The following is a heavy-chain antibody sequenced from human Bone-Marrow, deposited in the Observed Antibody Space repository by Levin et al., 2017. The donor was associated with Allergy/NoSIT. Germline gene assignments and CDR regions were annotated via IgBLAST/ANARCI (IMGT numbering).Heavy chain of an antibody. Sequence: SETLSLTCTVSGGSISSSSYYWAWIRQPPGKGLEWIGTIFYTAPTNYNPSLKSRVTISVDTSKNHFSLRLSSVTATRPSLPFCARRPLYYYYMDVWGEGTTVAVSS. J-gene: IGHJ6*03. CDR1: GGSISSSSYY. CDR3: ARRPLYYYYMDV. CDR2: IFYTAPT. V-gene: IGHV4-39*01.